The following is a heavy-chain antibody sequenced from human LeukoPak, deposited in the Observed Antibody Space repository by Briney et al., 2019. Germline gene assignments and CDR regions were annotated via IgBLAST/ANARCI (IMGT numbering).Heavy chain of an antibody. CDR1: GDTFTSDY. V-gene: IGHV1-46*01. J-gene: IGHJ4*02. CDR2: INPSGSST. Sequence: ASVKVSCKASGDTFTSDYMHWVRQAPGQGLEWMGIINPSGSSTNYAQKFQGRVTMTRDTSTNTVYMELCSLRSEDTAVYYCARDYRAGNSGWYYFDYWGQGTLVTVSS. CDR3: ARDYRAGNSGWYYFDY. D-gene: IGHD6-19*01.